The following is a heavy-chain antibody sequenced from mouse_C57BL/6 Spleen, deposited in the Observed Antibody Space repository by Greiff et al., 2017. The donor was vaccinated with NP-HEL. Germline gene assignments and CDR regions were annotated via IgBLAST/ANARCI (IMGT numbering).Heavy chain of an antibody. CDR2: ISSGSSTI. CDR3: ARDSNYRFAY. CDR1: GFTFSDYG. V-gene: IGHV5-17*01. J-gene: IGHJ3*01. Sequence: DVKLVESGGGLVKPGGSLKLSCAASGFTFSDYGMHWVRQAPEKGLEWVAYISSGSSTIYYADTVKGRFTISRDNAKNTLFLQMTSLRSEDTAMYYCARDSNYRFAYWGQGTLVTVSA. D-gene: IGHD2-5*01.